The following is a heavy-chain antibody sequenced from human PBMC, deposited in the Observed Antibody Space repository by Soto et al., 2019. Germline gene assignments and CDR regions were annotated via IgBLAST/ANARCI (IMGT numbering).Heavy chain of an antibody. D-gene: IGHD3-22*01. CDR1: GDSMSTYY. CDR2: VHSSGST. J-gene: IGHJ5*02. CDR3: ARGGGWLPDL. Sequence: QVQLQESGPGLVKSSETLSLTCTVSGDSMSTYYWNWIRQPPGKGLEWIGYVHSSGSTNYNPSLKSRVTISRDTSKIQFSRQLTSVTAADTAVYYCARGGGWLPDLWGQGTLVTVST. V-gene: IGHV4-59*01.